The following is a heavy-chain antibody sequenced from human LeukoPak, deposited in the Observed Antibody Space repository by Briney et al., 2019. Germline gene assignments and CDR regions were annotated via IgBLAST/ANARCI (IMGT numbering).Heavy chain of an antibody. Sequence: PSETLSLTCSVSGGSISSSLYYWGWFRRPPGKGLEWIGNVYYDGNTYRNPPLRSRVTLSVDTSKNQFSLKLRSVTAADTAVYYCAREDYYDSSPDAFDIWGQGTMVAVSS. V-gene: IGHV4-39*07. CDR1: GGSISSSLYY. J-gene: IGHJ3*02. CDR3: AREDYYDSSPDAFDI. D-gene: IGHD3-22*01. CDR2: VYYDGNT.